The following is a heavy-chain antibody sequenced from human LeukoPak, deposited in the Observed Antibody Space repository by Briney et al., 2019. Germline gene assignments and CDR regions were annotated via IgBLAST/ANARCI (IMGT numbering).Heavy chain of an antibody. V-gene: IGHV3-64*01. CDR1: GFTFSSYA. CDR3: AREARAAFDI. J-gene: IGHJ3*02. D-gene: IGHD5-12*01. CDR2: ISSNGGST. Sequence: GGSLRLSCAASGFTFSSYAMHWVRQAPGKGLEYVTAISSNGGSTYYANSVKGRFTISRDNSKNTLYLQMGSLRAEDMAVYYCAREARAAFDIWGQGTMVTVSS.